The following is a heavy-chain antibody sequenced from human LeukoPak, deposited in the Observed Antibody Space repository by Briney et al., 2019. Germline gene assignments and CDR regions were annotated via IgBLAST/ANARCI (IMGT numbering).Heavy chain of an antibody. CDR1: GFTSSSYW. CDR3: ARGGGLDV. V-gene: IGHV3-7*03. D-gene: IGHD3-16*01. Sequence: GGSLRLSCAASGFTSSSYWMNWARQAPGKGLEWVASINHNGNVNYYVDSVKGRFTISRDNAKNSLYLQMSNLRAEDTAVYFCARGGGLDVWGQGATVTVSS. J-gene: IGHJ6*02. CDR2: INHNGNVN.